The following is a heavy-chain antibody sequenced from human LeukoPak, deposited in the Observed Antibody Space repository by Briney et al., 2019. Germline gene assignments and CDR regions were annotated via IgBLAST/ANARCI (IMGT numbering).Heavy chain of an antibody. J-gene: IGHJ4*02. CDR3: ASGITGTTGY. CDR2: INPNSGGT. Sequence: ASVKVSCKASGGTFSSYTISWVRQAPGQGLEWMGRINPNSGGTNYAQKFQGRVTMTRDTSISTAYMELSRLRSDDTAVYYCASGITGTTGYWGQGTLVTVSS. D-gene: IGHD1-7*01. CDR1: GGTFSSYT. V-gene: IGHV1-2*06.